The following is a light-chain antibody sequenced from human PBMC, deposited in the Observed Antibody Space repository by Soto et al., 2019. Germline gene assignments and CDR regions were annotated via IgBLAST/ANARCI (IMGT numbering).Light chain of an antibody. Sequence: EIVLTQSPGTLSLSPGGRATLSCGASQSVSSTYIAWYQQRPGLAPRLLIYDASFRASGVPDRFSGGGSGTDFTLTISRLEPEDFAVYYCQQFSSYPLTFGGGTKVDI. CDR1: QSVSSTY. CDR2: DAS. CDR3: QQFSSYPLT. J-gene: IGKJ4*01. V-gene: IGKV3D-20*01.